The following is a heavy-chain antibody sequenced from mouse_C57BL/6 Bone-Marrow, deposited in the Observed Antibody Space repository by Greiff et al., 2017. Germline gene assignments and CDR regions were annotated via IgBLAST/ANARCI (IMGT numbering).Heavy chain of an antibody. V-gene: IGHV1-61*01. CDR3: ARGFYYGSSYGFAY. Sequence: QVQLQQPGAELVRPGSSVKLSCKASGYTFTSYWMDWVKQRPGQGLEWIGNIYPSDSETHYNQKFKDKATLTVDKSSSTAYMQLSSLTSKDSAVYYCARGFYYGSSYGFAYWGQGTLVTVSA. J-gene: IGHJ3*01. CDR2: IYPSDSET. D-gene: IGHD1-1*01. CDR1: GYTFTSYW.